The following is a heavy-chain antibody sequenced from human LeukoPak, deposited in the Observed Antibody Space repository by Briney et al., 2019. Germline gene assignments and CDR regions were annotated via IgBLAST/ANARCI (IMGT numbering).Heavy chain of an antibody. Sequence: GGSLRLSCAASGFTFSSYWMSWVRQAPGKGLEWVANIKQDGSEKYYVDSVKGRFTISRDNAKNSLYLQMNSLRAEDTAVYYCARASGGYYDFWSGYYPFDYWGQGTLVTVSS. V-gene: IGHV3-7*04. J-gene: IGHJ4*02. CDR2: IKQDGSEK. CDR3: ARASGGYYDFWSGYYPFDY. D-gene: IGHD3-3*01. CDR1: GFTFSSYW.